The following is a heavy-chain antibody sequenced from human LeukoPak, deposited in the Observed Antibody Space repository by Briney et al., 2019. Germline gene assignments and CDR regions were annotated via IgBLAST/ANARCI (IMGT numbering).Heavy chain of an antibody. CDR2: ISAYNGNT. D-gene: IGHD2-2*01. J-gene: IGHJ4*02. Sequence: ASVKVSCKASGYTFTSYGISWVRQAPGQGLEWMGWISAYNGNTNYVQKLQGRVTMTTDTSTSTAYMELRSLRSDDTAVYCCARTISWEEYQLLPFDYWGQGTLVTVSS. V-gene: IGHV1-18*01. CDR3: ARTISWEEYQLLPFDY. CDR1: GYTFTSYG.